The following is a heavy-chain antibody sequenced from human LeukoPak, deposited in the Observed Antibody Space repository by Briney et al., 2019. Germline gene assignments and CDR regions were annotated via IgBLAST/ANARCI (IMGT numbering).Heavy chain of an antibody. CDR2: ISGSGGST. CDR3: APHTEGRSIAVNYYFDY. V-gene: IGHV3-23*01. D-gene: IGHD6-6*01. J-gene: IGHJ4*02. Sequence: GGSLRLSCAASGFTFSSYAMSWVRQAPGKGLEWVSAISGSGGSTYYADSVKGRFTISRDNSKNTLYLQMNSLRAEDTAVYYCAPHTEGRSIAVNYYFDYWGQGTLVTVSS. CDR1: GFTFSSYA.